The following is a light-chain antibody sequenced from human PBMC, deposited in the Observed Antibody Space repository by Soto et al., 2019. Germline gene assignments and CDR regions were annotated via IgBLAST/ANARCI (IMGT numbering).Light chain of an antibody. CDR3: QQFASSPWT. CDR1: QSVSSSH. V-gene: IGKV3-20*01. J-gene: IGKJ1*01. CDR2: GAS. Sequence: ETVLTQSPGTLSLSPGERATLSCRASQSVSSSHLTWYQQKPGQAPRLLIYGASSRATGIPDRFSGSGSGTDFTLTISSLEPEDFALYYCQQFASSPWTFGQGTKVEIK.